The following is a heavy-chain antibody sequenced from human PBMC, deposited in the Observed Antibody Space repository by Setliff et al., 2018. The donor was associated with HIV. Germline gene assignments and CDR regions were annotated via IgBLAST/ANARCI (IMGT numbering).Heavy chain of an antibody. Sequence: GGSLRLSCAASGFTVTSNYMNWVRQAPGKGLEWVSSISSTSSSIYYADSLKGRYTISRDNAKNSLYLQMNSLRAEDTAVYYCARDPYYYDSSGYGPRAFDIWGQGTMVTVSS. J-gene: IGHJ3*02. CDR2: ISSTSSSI. CDR3: ARDPYYYDSSGYGPRAFDI. V-gene: IGHV3-21*01. CDR1: GFTVTSNY. D-gene: IGHD3-22*01.